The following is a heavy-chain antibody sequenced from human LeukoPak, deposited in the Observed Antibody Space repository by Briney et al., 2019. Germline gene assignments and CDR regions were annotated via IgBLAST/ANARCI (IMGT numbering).Heavy chain of an antibody. D-gene: IGHD2-15*01. V-gene: IGHV6-1*01. CDR3: ARDPSGYCSGDSCYAWFDP. J-gene: IGHJ5*02. CDR2: TYYRSQWYN. Sequence: SQTLSLTFAISGDSVSSNSAAWNWIRQSPSRGLQWLGRTYYRSQWYNDYAVSVKSRITINPDTSRNQFSLQLNSVSPEDTAVYYCARDPSGYCSGDSCYAWFDPWGQGTLVTVSS. CDR1: GDSVSSNSAA.